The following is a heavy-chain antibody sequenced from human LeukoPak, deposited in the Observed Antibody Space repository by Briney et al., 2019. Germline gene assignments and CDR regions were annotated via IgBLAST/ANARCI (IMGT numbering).Heavy chain of an antibody. V-gene: IGHV3-7*04. CDR3: ARDYYTSGSHDY. CDR1: GFTFSSYW. Sequence: GGSLRLSCAAFGFTFSSYWMTWVRQAPGKGLEWVANIKHDGSEKYYADSVKGRFTISRDNAKNSLYLQMNSLRAEDTAVYYCARDYYTSGSHDYWGQGTLVTVSS. CDR2: IKHDGSEK. D-gene: IGHD3-10*01. J-gene: IGHJ4*02.